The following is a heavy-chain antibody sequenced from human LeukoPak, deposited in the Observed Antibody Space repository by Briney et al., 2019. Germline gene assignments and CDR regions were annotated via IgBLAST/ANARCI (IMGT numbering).Heavy chain of an antibody. CDR2: IHTSGST. CDR3: ASDVDDREAFDY. V-gene: IGHV4-61*02. D-gene: IGHD3-3*01. Sequence: TSETLSLTCTVSGGSVTSGHYYWSWVRQPAGKGLEWIGRIHTSGSTDYNPSLKSRVTISVVTSKNQFSLNLNSVTATDTAVYYCASDVDDREAFDYWGQGILVTVSS. CDR1: GGSVTSGHYY. J-gene: IGHJ4*02.